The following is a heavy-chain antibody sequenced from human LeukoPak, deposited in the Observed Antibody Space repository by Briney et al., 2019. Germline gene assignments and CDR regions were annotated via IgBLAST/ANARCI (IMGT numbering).Heavy chain of an antibody. J-gene: IGHJ4*02. CDR2: IYSGGRT. CDR3: VSFYETY. V-gene: IGHV3-53*01. Sequence: GGSLRLSCAASGFTDSSNYMSWVRQAPGKGLEWVSVIYSGGRTYYADSVKGRFTISRDNSKNTVYLQMNNLRAEDTAVYYCVSFYETYWGRGTLVTVSS. CDR1: GFTDSSNY. D-gene: IGHD2/OR15-2a*01.